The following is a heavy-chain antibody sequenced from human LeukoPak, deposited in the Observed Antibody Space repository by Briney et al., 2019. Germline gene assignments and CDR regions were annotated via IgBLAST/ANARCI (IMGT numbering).Heavy chain of an antibody. Sequence: SETLSLTCTVSGGSISSSSYYWRWICHPPGKVRERIGSIYYSGSTYYNPSLKSRVTISVDKSKNQFSLKLSSVTAADTAVFYCARRYETDAFDIWGQGTMVTVSS. V-gene: IGHV4-39*07. CDR1: GGSISSSSYY. CDR3: ARRYETDAFDI. J-gene: IGHJ3*02. CDR2: IYYSGST. D-gene: IGHD3-3*01.